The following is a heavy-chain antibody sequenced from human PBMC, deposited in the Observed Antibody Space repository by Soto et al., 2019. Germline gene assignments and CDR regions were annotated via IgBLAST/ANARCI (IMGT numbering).Heavy chain of an antibody. D-gene: IGHD3-3*01. Sequence: GGSLRLSCVTSGFIFNTHWMYWVRQVPGKGLVWVALINNDGSSISYADSVKGRFTISRDNAKNTLYLQMNSLRAEDTAVYYCTTISTNFWTIDSWGQGTLVTAPQ. CDR1: GFIFNTHW. CDR3: TTISTNFWTIDS. V-gene: IGHV3-74*01. J-gene: IGHJ5*01. CDR2: INNDGSSI.